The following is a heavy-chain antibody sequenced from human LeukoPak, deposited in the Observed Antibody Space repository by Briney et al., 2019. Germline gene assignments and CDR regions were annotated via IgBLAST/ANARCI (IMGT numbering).Heavy chain of an antibody. V-gene: IGHV4-59*01. D-gene: IGHD3-10*01. J-gene: IGHJ4*02. Sequence: PSETLSLTCTVSSGSISSYYWSWIRQPPGKGLEWIGYIYYSGSTNYNPSLKSRVTISVDTSKNQFSLKLSSVTAADTAVYYCARVVRGGYDVYYFDYWGQGTLVTVSS. CDR3: ARVVRGGYDVYYFDY. CDR2: IYYSGST. CDR1: SGSISSYY.